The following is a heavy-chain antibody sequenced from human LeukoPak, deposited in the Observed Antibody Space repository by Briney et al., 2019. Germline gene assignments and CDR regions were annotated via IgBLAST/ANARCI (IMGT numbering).Heavy chain of an antibody. CDR2: VNPNSGNT. CDR1: GYTFTSYD. V-gene: IGHV1-8*01. CDR3: TREPLLSEHLDY. D-gene: IGHD1-14*01. Sequence: GASVKVSCKASGYTFTSYDINWVRQATGQGLEWMGWVNPNSGNTGYAQKFQGRVTMTRDTSISTAYMELSGLRSEDTAVYYCTREPLLSEHLDYWGQGTLVTVSS. J-gene: IGHJ4*02.